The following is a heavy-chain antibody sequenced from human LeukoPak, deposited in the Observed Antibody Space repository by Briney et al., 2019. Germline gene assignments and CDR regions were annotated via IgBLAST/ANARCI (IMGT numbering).Heavy chain of an antibody. CDR2: ISDDGRNK. D-gene: IGHD4-17*01. CDR1: GFSFISYG. J-gene: IGHJ4*02. V-gene: IGHV3-30*18. Sequence: GGSLRLSCTASGFSFISYGMHWVRQAPGKGLEWVGVISDDGRNKKYADSVKGRFTISRDNSKDTLYLQMNSLRDEDTAVYYCAKRPSDYGDYVTYFDYWGQGTLVTVSS. CDR3: AKRPSDYGDYVTYFDY.